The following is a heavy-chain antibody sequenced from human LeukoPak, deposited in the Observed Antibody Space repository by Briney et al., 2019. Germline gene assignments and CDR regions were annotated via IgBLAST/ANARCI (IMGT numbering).Heavy chain of an antibody. CDR1: GFTFSSSW. V-gene: IGHV3-7*01. CDR3: ARDDTYYYGSGSQTYYYYYGMDV. D-gene: IGHD3-10*01. J-gene: IGHJ6*02. Sequence: GGSLRPSCAASGFTFSSSWMSWVRQAPGKGLEWVANIKQDGSEKYYVDSVKGRFTISRDNAKNSLYLQMNSLRAEDTAVYYCARDDTYYYGSGSQTYYYYYGMDVWGQGTTVTVSS. CDR2: IKQDGSEK.